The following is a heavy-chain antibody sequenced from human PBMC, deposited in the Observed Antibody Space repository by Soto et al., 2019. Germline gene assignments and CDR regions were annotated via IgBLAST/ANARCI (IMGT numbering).Heavy chain of an antibody. Sequence: SVKVSCNASRVAFSKFIVTWVRQAPGLGLEWVGGIIPIFGTANYAQKFQGRVTITADESTSTSYLEVNNLRSEDTAVYYCAKVRYSSPMGYYYGMDVWGQGTTVTVSS. CDR3: AKVRYSSPMGYYYGMDV. CDR1: RVAFSKFI. D-gene: IGHD6-19*01. CDR2: IIPIFGTA. J-gene: IGHJ6*02. V-gene: IGHV1-69*13.